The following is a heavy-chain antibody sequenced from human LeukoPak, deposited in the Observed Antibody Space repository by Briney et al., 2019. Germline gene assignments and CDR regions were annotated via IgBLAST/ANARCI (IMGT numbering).Heavy chain of an antibody. CDR3: ATGYSSTWDVFDI. Sequence: ASVKVSCKVSGYTLTELSMHWVRQAPGQGLEWMGWISAYNGNTNYAQKLQGRVTMTTDTSTSTAYMELRSLRSDDTAVYYCATGYSSTWDVFDIWGQGTMVTVSS. V-gene: IGHV1-18*01. J-gene: IGHJ3*02. D-gene: IGHD6-13*01. CDR2: ISAYNGNT. CDR1: GYTLTELS.